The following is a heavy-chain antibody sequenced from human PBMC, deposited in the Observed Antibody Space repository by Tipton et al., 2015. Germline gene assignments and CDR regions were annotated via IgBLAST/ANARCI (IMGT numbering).Heavy chain of an antibody. J-gene: IGHJ4*02. V-gene: IGHV4-55*02. Sequence: TLSLTCSVSGDSISSLNWWTWVRQPPGKGLEWIGEIHHGGTTNYNPSLRSRVTMSVDTSKNQFSLKLSSVTAVDTAVYYCARYRIDSGSNFDYWGQGTLVTVSS. CDR2: IHHGGTT. D-gene: IGHD3-22*01. CDR1: GDSISSLNW. CDR3: ARYRIDSGSNFDY.